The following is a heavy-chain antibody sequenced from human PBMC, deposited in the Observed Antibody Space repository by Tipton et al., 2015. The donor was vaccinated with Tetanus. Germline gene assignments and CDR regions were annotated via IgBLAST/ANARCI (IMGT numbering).Heavy chain of an antibody. CDR2: IWYDGSNK. V-gene: IGHV3-33*01. CDR1: GFTFSSYG. CDR3: ARFRGKEEHYYYYGMDV. J-gene: IGHJ6*02. D-gene: IGHD3-10*01. Sequence: SLRLSCAASGFTFSSYGMHWVRQAPGKGLEWVAVIWYDGSNKYYADSVKGRFSIPRDNSKNTLYLQMNSLRAEDTAVYYCARFRGKEEHYYYYGMDVWGQGTTVTVSS.